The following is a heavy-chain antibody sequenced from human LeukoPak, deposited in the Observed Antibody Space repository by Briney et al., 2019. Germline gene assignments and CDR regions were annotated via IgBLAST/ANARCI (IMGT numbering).Heavy chain of an antibody. J-gene: IGHJ4*02. CDR1: GGSISSSSYY. CDR2: IYYSGST. CDR3: ARRSYYDSSGIFDY. D-gene: IGHD3-22*01. V-gene: IGHV4-39*01. Sequence: SETLSLTRTVSGGSISSSSYYWGWIRQPPGKGLEWIGSIYYSGSTYYNPSLKSRVTISVDTSKNRFSLKLSSVTAADTAVYYCARRSYYDSSGIFDYWGQGTLVTVSS.